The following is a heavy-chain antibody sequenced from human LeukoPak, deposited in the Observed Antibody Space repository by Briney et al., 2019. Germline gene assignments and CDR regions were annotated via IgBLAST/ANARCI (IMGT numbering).Heavy chain of an antibody. V-gene: IGHV1-18*01. Sequence: ASVKVSCKASGYTFTSYGISWVRQAPGQGLEWMGWISAYNGNTNYAQKLQGRVTMTTDTSTSTAYMELRSLRSDDTAVYYCARVAMIVVVTLDFDYWGQGTLVTASS. D-gene: IGHD3-22*01. CDR3: ARVAMIVVVTLDFDY. CDR2: ISAYNGNT. CDR1: GYTFTSYG. J-gene: IGHJ4*02.